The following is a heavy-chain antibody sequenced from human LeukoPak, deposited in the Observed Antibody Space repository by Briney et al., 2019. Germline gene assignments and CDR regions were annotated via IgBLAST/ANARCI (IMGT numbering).Heavy chain of an antibody. CDR2: CYYSDTT. J-gene: IGHJ1*01. CDR3: ARHVYGEGLRQ. V-gene: IGHV4-59*08. Sequence: AETLCLTCTVSGGSISSDYWGWIRQPPGKGLEWIGHCYYSDTTKYNPSPRSRVTISGDTSKNQFSLRLSSVTAADTAVYYCARHVYGEGLRQWGQGTLASVSS. D-gene: IGHD4-17*01. CDR1: GGSISSDY.